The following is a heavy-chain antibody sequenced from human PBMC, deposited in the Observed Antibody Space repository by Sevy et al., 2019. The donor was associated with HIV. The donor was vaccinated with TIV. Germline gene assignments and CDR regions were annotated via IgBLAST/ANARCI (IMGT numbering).Heavy chain of an antibody. Sequence: ASVKVSCKVTGYSLSKLTIHWVRQAPGKGLEWMGGSDPKDGEIIYAHTFQGRLTMTEDTSTDTAYMELSSLTSDDTAVYFCAIVGLGYYSGSSYYQGDWLDPWGQGTLVTVSS. CDR3: AIVGLGYYSGSSYYQGDWLDP. CDR2: SDPKDGEI. V-gene: IGHV1-24*01. CDR1: GYSLSKLT. D-gene: IGHD2-15*01. J-gene: IGHJ5*02.